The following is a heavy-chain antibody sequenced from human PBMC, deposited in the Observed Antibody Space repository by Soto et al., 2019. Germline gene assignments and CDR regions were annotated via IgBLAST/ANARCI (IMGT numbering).Heavy chain of an antibody. D-gene: IGHD2-15*01. V-gene: IGHV1-8*01. CDR1: GYTFRDYD. CDR3: ASWLKGPDIGNYYYGMDV. Sequence: GASVKVSCKASGYTFRDYDINWVRQASGQGLEWMGWMNPNSGNTAYAQKFQGRVTMTADEFTRTAYMEMNSLRSEDTAVYYCASWLKGPDIGNYYYGMDVWGQGTTVTVSS. CDR2: MNPNSGNT. J-gene: IGHJ6*02.